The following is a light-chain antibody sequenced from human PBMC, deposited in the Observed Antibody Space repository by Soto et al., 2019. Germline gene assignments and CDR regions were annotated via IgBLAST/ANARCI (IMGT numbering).Light chain of an antibody. CDR3: QQSYSTPPT. Sequence: DIQMTQSPSSLSATVGDSVTMSCRASQRISTYVNWYQQKPGQAPTLLIFTASTLQSGVPSRFRGSGSGTEFTLTISNVQPEDFATYYCQQSYSTPPTFGQATRLGI. CDR2: TAS. J-gene: IGKJ5*01. CDR1: QRISTY. V-gene: IGKV1-39*01.